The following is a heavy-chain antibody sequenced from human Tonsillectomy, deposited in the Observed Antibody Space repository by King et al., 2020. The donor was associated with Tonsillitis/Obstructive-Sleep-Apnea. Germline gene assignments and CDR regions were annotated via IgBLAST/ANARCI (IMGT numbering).Heavy chain of an antibody. J-gene: IGHJ4*02. V-gene: IGHV4-59*08. CDR2: IYHSGST. CDR3: ARLEEGYCSGGSCYDFDY. D-gene: IGHD2-15*01. CDR1: GGSISSYY. Sequence: QLQESGPGLVKPSETLSLTCTVSGGSISSYYWSWLRQPPGKGLEWIGYIYHSGSTNYNPSLKSRVTISVDTSKNQFSLKLSSVTAADTAVYYCARLEEGYCSGGSCYDFDYWGQGTLVTVSS.